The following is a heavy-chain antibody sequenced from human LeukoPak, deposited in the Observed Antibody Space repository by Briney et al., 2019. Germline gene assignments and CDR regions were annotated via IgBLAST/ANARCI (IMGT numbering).Heavy chain of an antibody. CDR3: ARGYTKDMTSVTHFDY. CDR1: GYTFTGYY. D-gene: IGHD4-17*01. Sequence: ASVKVSCKASGYTFTGYYMHWVRQAPGQGLEWMGWINTNTGNPTYAQGFTGRFVFSLDTSVSTAYLQISSLKAEDTAVYYCARGYTKDMTSVTHFDYWGQGTLVTVSS. CDR2: INTNTGNP. J-gene: IGHJ4*02. V-gene: IGHV7-4-1*02.